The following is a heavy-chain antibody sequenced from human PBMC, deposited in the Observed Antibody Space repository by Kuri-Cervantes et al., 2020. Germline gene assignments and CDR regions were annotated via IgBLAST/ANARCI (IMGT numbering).Heavy chain of an antibody. CDR2: IDWDNDK. V-gene: IGHV2-70*04. CDR3: ARTFIAGTINWLDP. J-gene: IGHJ5*02. CDR1: GFSLTTRGMR. D-gene: IGHD6-13*01. Sequence: SGPTLVKPTQTLTLTCTFSGFSLTTRGMRVSWIRQPPGKALEWLARIDWDNDKFYSPSLKTRLTISKDTSKNQVVLTMTNMDPVDTATYYCARTFIAGTINWLDPWGQGTLVTVSS.